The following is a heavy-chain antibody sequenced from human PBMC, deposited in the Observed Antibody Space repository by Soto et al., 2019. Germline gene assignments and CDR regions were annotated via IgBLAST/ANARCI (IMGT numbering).Heavy chain of an antibody. CDR3: VRPNFGALTHFDF. CDR2: IFPGDSDT. J-gene: IGHJ4*02. D-gene: IGHD3-16*01. V-gene: IGHV5-51*01. Sequence: XESLKISCKAIGYTFTNYWIGWVRQTPGKGLEWMGIIFPGDSDTRYNPSFEGQVTVSADESISTAYLQWNTLKASDTAMYYCVRPNFGALTHFDFWGQGPLVTAPQ. CDR1: GYTFTNYW.